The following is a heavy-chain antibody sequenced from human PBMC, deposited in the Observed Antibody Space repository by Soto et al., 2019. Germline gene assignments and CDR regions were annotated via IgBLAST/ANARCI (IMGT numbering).Heavy chain of an antibody. Sequence: PSETLSLTCTVSGGSISSYYWSWIRQPPGKGLEWIVYIYYSGSTNYNPSLKSRVTISVDTSKNQFSLKLSSVTAADTAVYYCARDRGYGALYNWFDPWGQGTLVTVS. J-gene: IGHJ5*02. CDR2: IYYSGST. CDR1: GGSISSYY. D-gene: IGHD4-17*01. CDR3: ARDRGYGALYNWFDP. V-gene: IGHV4-59*01.